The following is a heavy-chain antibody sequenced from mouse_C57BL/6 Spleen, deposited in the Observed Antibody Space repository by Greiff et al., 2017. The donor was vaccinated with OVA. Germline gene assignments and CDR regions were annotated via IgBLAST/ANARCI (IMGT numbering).Heavy chain of an antibody. Sequence: QVQLQQPGAELVKPGASVKLSCKASGYTFTSYWMQWVKQRPGQGLEWIGEIDPSDSYTNYNQKFKGKATLTLDTSSSTAYMQLSSLTSEDSAVYYCARATAQAYYFDYGGQGTTLTVSS. CDR2: IDPSDSYT. CDR3: ARATAQAYYFDY. J-gene: IGHJ2*01. CDR1: GYTFTSYW. V-gene: IGHV1-50*01. D-gene: IGHD3-2*02.